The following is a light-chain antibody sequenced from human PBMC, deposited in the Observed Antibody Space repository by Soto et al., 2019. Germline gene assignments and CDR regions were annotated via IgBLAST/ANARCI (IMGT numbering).Light chain of an antibody. J-gene: IGLJ2*01. CDR3: SSYTSSSNLDVV. Sequence: QSVLTQPASVSGSPGQSITISCTGTSSDVGGYNYVSWYQQHPGKAPKLMIYEVSNRPSGVSNRFSGSKSGNTASLTISGLQAEDEADYYCSSYTSSSNLDVVFGGGTKLTVL. CDR1: SSDVGGYNY. V-gene: IGLV2-14*01. CDR2: EVS.